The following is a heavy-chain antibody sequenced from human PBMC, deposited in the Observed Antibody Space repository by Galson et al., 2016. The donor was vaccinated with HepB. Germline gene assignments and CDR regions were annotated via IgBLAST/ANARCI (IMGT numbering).Heavy chain of an antibody. Sequence: LRLSCAASGFTVSDYYMSWIRQAPGKGLEWIGSIYYTGSTDHNPSLKSRVTISVDTSKNQFSLKLNSVTAADTAVYYCGRRRGGFPDYWGQGTLVTVSS. D-gene: IGHD2/OR15-2a*01. CDR1: GFTVSDYY. V-gene: IGHV4-39*01. J-gene: IGHJ4*02. CDR2: IYYTGST. CDR3: GRRRGGFPDY.